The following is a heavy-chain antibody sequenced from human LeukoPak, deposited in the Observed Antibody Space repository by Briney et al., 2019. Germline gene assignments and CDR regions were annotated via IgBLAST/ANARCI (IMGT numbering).Heavy chain of an antibody. CDR3: AKGGWLGYCSSTSCYWGFDY. J-gene: IGHJ4*02. V-gene: IGHV3-23*01. Sequence: PGGSLRLSCAASGFTFSSYVMSWVRQAPGKGLEWVSAVSGSGGSTYYADSVKGRFTMSRGNSKNTLYLQMNSLRAEDTAVYYCAKGGWLGYCSSTSCYWGFDYWGQGTLVTVSS. D-gene: IGHD2-2*01. CDR1: GFTFSSYV. CDR2: VSGSGGST.